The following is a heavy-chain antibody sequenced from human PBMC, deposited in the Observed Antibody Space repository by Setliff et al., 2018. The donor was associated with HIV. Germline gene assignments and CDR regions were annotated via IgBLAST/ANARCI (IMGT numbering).Heavy chain of an antibody. Sequence: SETLSLTCAVYVGSFSDYYGTWTRQSPGKGLEWIGEINHRGSTNYNPSLKSRVTVSVDTSKNLFSRKLGSVTAADTAVYYCARESPSSSWFYFDFWGQGTLVTVSS. CDR2: INHRGST. D-gene: IGHD6-13*01. CDR1: VGSFSDYY. CDR3: ARESPSSSWFYFDF. J-gene: IGHJ4*02. V-gene: IGHV4-34*01.